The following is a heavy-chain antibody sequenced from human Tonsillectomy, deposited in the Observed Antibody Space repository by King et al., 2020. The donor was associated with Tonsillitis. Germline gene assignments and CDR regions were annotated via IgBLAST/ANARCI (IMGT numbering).Heavy chain of an antibody. V-gene: IGHV3-21*01. CDR3: ARSPDYYFYYHMDV. Sequence: VQLVESGGGLVKPGGSLRLSCAASGFTFSTYIMNWVRQAPGKGLEWVSSISSSSSFIFYADSLKGRFTISRDEAKNSLFLQMSSLRAEDTAVYYCARSPDYYFYYHMDVWGKGTTVTVSS. J-gene: IGHJ6*03. CDR1: GFTFSTYI. CDR2: ISSSSSFI.